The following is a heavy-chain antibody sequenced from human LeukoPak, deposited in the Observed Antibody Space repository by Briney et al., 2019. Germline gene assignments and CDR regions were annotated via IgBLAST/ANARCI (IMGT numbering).Heavy chain of an antibody. CDR1: GGSVSSGSYY. J-gene: IGHJ4*02. Sequence: SETLSLTCTVSGGSVSSGSYYWSWIRQPPGKGLEWIGYIYYSGSTNYNPSLKSRVTISVDTSKNQFSLKLSSVTAADTAVYYCAREGLYGDYVWSLDYWGQGALVTVSS. D-gene: IGHD4-17*01. CDR2: IYYSGST. V-gene: IGHV4-61*01. CDR3: AREGLYGDYVWSLDY.